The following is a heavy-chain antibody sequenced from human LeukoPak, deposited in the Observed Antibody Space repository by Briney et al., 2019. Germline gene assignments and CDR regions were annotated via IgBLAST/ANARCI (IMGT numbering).Heavy chain of an antibody. CDR3: ARGKRLRRWFDP. V-gene: IGHV4-34*01. CDR1: GGSFSGYY. J-gene: IGHJ5*02. CDR2: INHSGST. D-gene: IGHD4-17*01. Sequence: SETLSLTCAVYGGSFSGYYWSWIRQPPGKGLEWIGEINHSGSTNYNPSLKSRVTIPVDTSKNQFSLKLSSVTAADTAVYYCARGKRLRRWFDPWGQGTLVTVSS.